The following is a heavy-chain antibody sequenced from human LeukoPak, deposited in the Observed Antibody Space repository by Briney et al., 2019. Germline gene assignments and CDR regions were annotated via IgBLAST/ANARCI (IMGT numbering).Heavy chain of an antibody. D-gene: IGHD2-2*01. V-gene: IGHV4-39*01. CDR3: VVVVPAAILYYYYYMDV. CDR2: IYYSGST. J-gene: IGHJ6*03. CDR1: GFTFSSYW. Sequence: GSLRLSCAASGFTFSSYWMSWVRQLPGKGLEWIGSIYYSGSTYYNPSLKSRVTISVDTSKNQFSLKLSSVTAADTAVYYCVVVVPAAILYYYYYMDVWGKGTTVTVSS.